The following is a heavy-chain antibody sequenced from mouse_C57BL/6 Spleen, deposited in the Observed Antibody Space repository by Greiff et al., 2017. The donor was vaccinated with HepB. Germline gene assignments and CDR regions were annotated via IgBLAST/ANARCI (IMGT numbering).Heavy chain of an antibody. D-gene: IGHD1-1*01. CDR3: ASYYYGSSLGKYYFDY. V-gene: IGHV1-55*01. CDR2: IYPGSGST. J-gene: IGHJ2*01. Sequence: QVQLKQPGAELVKPGASVKMSCKASGYTFTSYWITWVKQRPGQGLEWIGDIYPGSGSTNYNEKFKSKATLTVDTSSSTAYMQLSSLTSEDSAVYYCASYYYGSSLGKYYFDYWGQGTTLTVSS. CDR1: GYTFTSYW.